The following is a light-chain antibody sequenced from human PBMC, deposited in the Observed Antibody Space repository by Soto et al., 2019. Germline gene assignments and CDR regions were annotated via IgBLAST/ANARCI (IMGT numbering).Light chain of an antibody. Sequence: DIQMTQSPSSLSASVGDRVTITCRASQSISNYLNWYQQKPGKAPKLLIYTASSLQSGVPSRFSGSASGTDFTLTISSLQPEDFATYYCQQSYSTPLFGGGTKVEIQ. CDR1: QSISNY. CDR2: TAS. CDR3: QQSYSTPL. J-gene: IGKJ4*01. V-gene: IGKV1-39*01.